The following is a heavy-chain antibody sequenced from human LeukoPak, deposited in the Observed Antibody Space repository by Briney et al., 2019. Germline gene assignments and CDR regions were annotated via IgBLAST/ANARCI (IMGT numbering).Heavy chain of an antibody. V-gene: IGHV4-39*01. Sequence: SETLSLTCTVSGGSISSSSYYWGWIRQPPGKGLEWIGSVYYSGNTYYNPSLKSRATISVVTSQNQLSLKLTSVTAADTAVYYCARRGAGPTYYGMNVWGQGATVTVSS. CDR2: VYYSGNT. D-gene: IGHD1-7*01. J-gene: IGHJ6*02. CDR1: GGSISSSSYY. CDR3: ARRGAGPTYYGMNV.